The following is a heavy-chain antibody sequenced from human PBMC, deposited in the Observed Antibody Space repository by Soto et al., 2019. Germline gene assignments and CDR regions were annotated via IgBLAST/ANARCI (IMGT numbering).Heavy chain of an antibody. J-gene: IGHJ6*02. CDR3: ARGWCISTSCPYGMDV. D-gene: IGHD2-2*01. CDR2: IYYSGGT. V-gene: IGHV4-31*03. CDR1: GGSISSGGYY. Sequence: QVQLQESGPGLVKPSQTLSLTCTVSGGSISSGGYYWSWIRQHPGKGLEWIGYIYYSGGTYYNPSLKSRVTISVDTSKNQFSLKLSSVTAADTAVYYCARGWCISTSCPYGMDVWGQGTTVTVSS.